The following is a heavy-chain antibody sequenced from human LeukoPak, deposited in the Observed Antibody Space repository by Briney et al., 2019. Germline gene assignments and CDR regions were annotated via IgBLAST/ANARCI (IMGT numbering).Heavy chain of an antibody. J-gene: IGHJ4*02. CDR1: GGSISSGGYY. D-gene: IGHD3-16*01. CDR3: ARVEWGSRHVDY. V-gene: IGHV4-31*03. CDR2: IYYSGST. Sequence: PSQTLSLTCTVSGGSISSGGYYWSWIRQHPGKGLEWIGYIYYSGSTYYNPSLKSRVTISVDTSKNQFSLKLSSVTAADTAVYYCARVEWGSRHVDYWGQGTLVTVSS.